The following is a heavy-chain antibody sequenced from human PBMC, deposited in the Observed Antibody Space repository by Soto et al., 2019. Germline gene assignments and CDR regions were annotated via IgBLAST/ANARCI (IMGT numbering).Heavy chain of an antibody. CDR1: GYSFHNFG. CDR2: ISGQIAKT. J-gene: IGHJ4*02. V-gene: IGHV1-18*04. D-gene: IGHD1-26*01. Sequence: QVQLVQSGPEVKKHGASVKVSCKASGYSFHNFGIIWVRQAPGQGLEWMGWISGQIAKTNYAQKFQGKVTMTTDTSTSTDYMELNTLTSDDTAMYYCARGPPSGSFSLTPRYWGQGTLVTVSS. CDR3: ARGPPSGSFSLTPRY.